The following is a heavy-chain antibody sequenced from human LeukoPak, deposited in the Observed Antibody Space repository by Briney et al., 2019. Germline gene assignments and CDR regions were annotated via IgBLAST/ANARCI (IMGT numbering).Heavy chain of an antibody. Sequence: SETLSLTCAVYGGSFSGYYWSWIRQPPGKGLEWIGEINHSGSTNYNPSLKSRVTISVDTSKNQFSLKLTSVTAADTAVYYCARVSTMIVGDFDYWGQGTLVTVSS. J-gene: IGHJ4*02. CDR3: ARVSTMIVGDFDY. V-gene: IGHV4-34*01. CDR2: INHSGST. CDR1: GGSFSGYY. D-gene: IGHD3-22*01.